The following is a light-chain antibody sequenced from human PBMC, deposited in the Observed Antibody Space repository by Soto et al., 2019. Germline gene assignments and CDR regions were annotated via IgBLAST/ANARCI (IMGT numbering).Light chain of an antibody. CDR2: GNS. CDR1: SSNIGAGYD. Sequence: QLVLTQPPSVSGAPGQRVTISCTGSSSNIGAGYDVHWYQQLPGTAPKLLIYGNSNRPSGVPDRFFGSKSGTSASLAITGLQAEDEADYYCQSYDSSLSGLLFGGGTKLTVL. J-gene: IGLJ2*01. CDR3: QSYDSSLSGLL. V-gene: IGLV1-40*01.